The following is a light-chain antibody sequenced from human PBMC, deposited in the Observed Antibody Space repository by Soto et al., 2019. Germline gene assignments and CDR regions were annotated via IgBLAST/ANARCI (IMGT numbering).Light chain of an antibody. J-gene: IGKJ3*01. CDR2: GAS. V-gene: IGKV3-20*01. Sequence: EIVMTQSPGTLSLSPGERATLSCRASQSVSSSYLAWYQQKPGQAPRLLIYGASSRATGIPDRISGSGSGTDFTLTISRLEPEDFAVYSCQQYNNWPFTFGPGTKVDI. CDR1: QSVSSSY. CDR3: QQYNNWPFT.